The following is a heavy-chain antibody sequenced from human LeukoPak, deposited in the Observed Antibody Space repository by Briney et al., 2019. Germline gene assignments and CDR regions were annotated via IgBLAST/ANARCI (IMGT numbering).Heavy chain of an antibody. Sequence: ASVTVSCTASGYTFTSYYMHWVRQAPGQGLEWMGIINPSGGSTSYAQKFQGRVTMTRDTSTSTVYMELSSLRSEDTAVYYCARLSGSQIDYWGQGTLVTVSS. D-gene: IGHD3-22*01. CDR1: GYTFTSYY. CDR2: INPSGGST. V-gene: IGHV1-46*03. CDR3: ARLSGSQIDY. J-gene: IGHJ4*02.